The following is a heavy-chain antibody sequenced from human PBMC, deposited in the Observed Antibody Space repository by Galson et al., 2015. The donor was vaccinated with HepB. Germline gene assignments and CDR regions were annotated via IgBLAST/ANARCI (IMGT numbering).Heavy chain of an antibody. D-gene: IGHD1-26*01. CDR3: AKALGSNAYYESN. Sequence: SLRLSCAASGFTFSSYPMNWVRQAPGKGLEWVSTISGSGDSTYYADSVKGRFTISRDNSKSTLYLQLNSLRAEDTAVYYCAKALGSNAYYESNWGQGTLVTVSS. CDR2: ISGSGDST. CDR1: GFTFSSYP. J-gene: IGHJ4*02. V-gene: IGHV3-23*01.